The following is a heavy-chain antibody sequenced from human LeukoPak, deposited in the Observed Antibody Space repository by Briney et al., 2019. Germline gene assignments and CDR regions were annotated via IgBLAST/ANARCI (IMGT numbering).Heavy chain of an antibody. Sequence: SETLSLTCTVSGGSISSYYWSWIRQPPGKGLEWIGYIYYSGSTNYNPSLKSRVTISVDTSKSQFSLKLSSVTAADTAVYYCARHELVVVAASKGYWYFDLWGRGTLVTVSS. CDR3: ARHELVVVAASKGYWYFDL. CDR2: IYYSGST. J-gene: IGHJ2*01. D-gene: IGHD2-15*01. V-gene: IGHV4-59*08. CDR1: GGSISSYY.